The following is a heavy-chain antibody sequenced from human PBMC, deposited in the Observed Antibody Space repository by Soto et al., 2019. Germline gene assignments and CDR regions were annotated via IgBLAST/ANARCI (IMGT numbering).Heavy chain of an antibody. CDR2: ISGSGGST. J-gene: IGHJ4*02. V-gene: IGHV3-23*01. Sequence: EVQLLESGGGLVQPGGSPRLSCAASGFTFSSYAMSWVRQAPGKGLEWVSAISGSGGSTYYADSVKGRFTISRDNSKNTLYLQMNSLRAEDTAVYYCAKVTGWDSSWDTAHDYWGQGTLVTVSS. CDR3: AKVTGWDSSWDTAHDY. D-gene: IGHD6-13*01. CDR1: GFTFSSYA.